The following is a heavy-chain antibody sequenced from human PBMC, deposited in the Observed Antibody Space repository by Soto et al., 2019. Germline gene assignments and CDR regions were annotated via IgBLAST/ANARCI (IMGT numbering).Heavy chain of an antibody. Sequence: SETLSLTCTVSGGSISSYYWSWIRQPPGKGLEWIGYIYYSGSTNYNPSLKSRVTISVDTSKNQFSLKLSSVTAADTAVYYCARQRKPYDILTGYTAYYYYGMDVWGQGTTVTVSS. CDR2: IYYSGST. CDR1: GGSISSYY. J-gene: IGHJ6*02. D-gene: IGHD3-9*01. CDR3: ARQRKPYDILTGYTAYYYYGMDV. V-gene: IGHV4-59*08.